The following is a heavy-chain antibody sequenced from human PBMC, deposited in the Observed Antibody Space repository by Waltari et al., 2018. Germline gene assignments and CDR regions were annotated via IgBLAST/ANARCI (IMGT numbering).Heavy chain of an antibody. CDR1: GYSISSGYY. V-gene: IGHV4-38-2*01. CDR2: IYHSGST. CDR3: ARGRVGATVDY. D-gene: IGHD1-26*01. J-gene: IGHJ4*02. Sequence: QVQLQESGPGLVKPSETLSLTCAVSGYSISSGYYCGWIRQPPGKGLEWIGSIYHSGSTYYNPSLKSRVTISVDTSKNQFSLKLSSVTAADTAVYYCARGRVGATVDYWGQGTLVTVSS.